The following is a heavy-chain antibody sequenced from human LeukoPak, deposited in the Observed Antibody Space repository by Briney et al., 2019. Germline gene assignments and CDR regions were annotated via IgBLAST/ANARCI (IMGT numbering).Heavy chain of an antibody. V-gene: IGHV3-20*04. D-gene: IGHD2-15*01. Sequence: ETLSLTCSVSGGSITTHYWSWIRQPPGKGLEWVSDINWNGGSTGYADSVKGRFTISRDNAKNSLYLQMNSLRAEDTALYYCAGGGGWYWGQGTLVTVSS. CDR2: INWNGGST. CDR1: GGSITTHY. CDR3: AGGGGWY. J-gene: IGHJ4*02.